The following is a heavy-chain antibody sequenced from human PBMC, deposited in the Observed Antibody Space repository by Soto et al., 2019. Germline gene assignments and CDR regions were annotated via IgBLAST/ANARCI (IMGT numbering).Heavy chain of an antibody. Sequence: QLTLRESGPTLVQPTQTLTLTCTFSGFSLSTSGVSVGWIRQPPGKALEWLALIYWDDDKRYSPSLKTRLAITKDPSKNQVVLTMTNIAPVYTATYFCAHAYTASAWFQNWFDPWCQGTLVTVSS. D-gene: IGHD6-19*01. CDR2: IYWDDDK. CDR3: AHAYTASAWFQNWFDP. CDR1: GFSLSTSGVS. V-gene: IGHV2-5*02. J-gene: IGHJ5*02.